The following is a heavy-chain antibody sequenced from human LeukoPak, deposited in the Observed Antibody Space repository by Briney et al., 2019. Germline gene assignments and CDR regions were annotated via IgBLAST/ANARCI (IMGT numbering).Heavy chain of an antibody. Sequence: PSETLSLTCAVSDDSFSSHFWTWIRQPPGKGLEWIGYISYIGSTNYNPSLKSRVTISIDTSKNQFSLKLSSVTAADTAVYYCARDLVTVTKGFDIWGQGTMVSVSS. CDR2: ISYIGST. CDR3: ARDLVTVTKGFDI. V-gene: IGHV4-59*11. CDR1: DDSFSSHF. D-gene: IGHD4-17*01. J-gene: IGHJ3*02.